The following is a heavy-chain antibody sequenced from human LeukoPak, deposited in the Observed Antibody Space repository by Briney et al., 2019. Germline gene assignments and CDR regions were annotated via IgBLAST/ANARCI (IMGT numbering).Heavy chain of an antibody. CDR3: ARDRTSTNWFDP. Sequence: ASVKVSCKASGYTFTIYDINWVRQATGQGLEWMGWMNPNSGNTGYAQKFQGRVTMTRNTSISTAYMELSRLTSDDTAVYYCARDRTSTNWFDPWGQGTLVTVSS. J-gene: IGHJ5*02. D-gene: IGHD2-2*01. V-gene: IGHV1-8*01. CDR2: MNPNSGNT. CDR1: GYTFTIYD.